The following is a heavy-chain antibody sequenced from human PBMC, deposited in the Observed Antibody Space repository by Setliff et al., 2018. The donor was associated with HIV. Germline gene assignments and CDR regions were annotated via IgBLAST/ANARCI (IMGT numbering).Heavy chain of an antibody. J-gene: IGHJ3*02. D-gene: IGHD2-15*01. V-gene: IGHV4-59*11. CDR2: IHYSGST. CDR3: ARVDRVESAFDI. CDR1: GGSIRSH. Sequence: PSETLSLTCSVSGGSIRSHWSWIRQPPGKELEWVGYIHYSGSTKYNSSLKRRVTMSIDTSKNQFSLKLSSATAADTAIYYCARVDRVESAFDIWGQGAMVTVSS.